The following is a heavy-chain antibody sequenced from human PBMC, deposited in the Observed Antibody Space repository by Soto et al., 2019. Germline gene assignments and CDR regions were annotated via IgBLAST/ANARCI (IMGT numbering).Heavy chain of an antibody. D-gene: IGHD3-22*01. J-gene: IGHJ4*02. Sequence: GGSLRLSCAASGFTCSRYWMAWVRQAPGKGLEWVANINQDVSQKLYVDSVRGRFTISRDNAKNSVYLQMNNLRAADSAVYYCAKIGYNDWDFDYWGQGTLVTVSS. CDR3: AKIGYNDWDFDY. V-gene: IGHV3-7*01. CDR1: GFTCSRYW. CDR2: INQDVSQK.